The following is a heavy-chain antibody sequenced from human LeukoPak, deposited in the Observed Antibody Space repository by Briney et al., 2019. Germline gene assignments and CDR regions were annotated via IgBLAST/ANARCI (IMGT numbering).Heavy chain of an antibody. D-gene: IGHD6-13*01. CDR1: GGSISSHY. Sequence: SETLSLTCTVSGGSISSHYWSWIRQPPGKGLEWIGYIYYSGSTNYNPSLKSRVTISVDTSKNQFSLKLSSVTAADTAVYYCARVVSSSWHWFDPWGQGTLVTVSS. CDR2: IYYSGST. J-gene: IGHJ5*02. V-gene: IGHV4-59*11. CDR3: ARVVSSSWHWFDP.